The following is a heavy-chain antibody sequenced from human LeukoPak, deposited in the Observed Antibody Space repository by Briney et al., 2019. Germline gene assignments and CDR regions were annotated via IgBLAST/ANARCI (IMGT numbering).Heavy chain of an antibody. J-gene: IGHJ4*02. V-gene: IGHV3-23*01. D-gene: IGHD3-3*01. CDR3: AKGARYDFWSGYTLEYFDV. CDR2: ISGSGSST. Sequence: PGGSLRLSCAASGFTFSSYAMNWVRQAPGKGLEWVSFISGSGSSTHYADSVKGRFTISRDNSNNTLYLQINSLRADDTAAYYCAKGARYDFWSGYTLEYFDVWGKGTLVTVSS. CDR1: GFTFSSYA.